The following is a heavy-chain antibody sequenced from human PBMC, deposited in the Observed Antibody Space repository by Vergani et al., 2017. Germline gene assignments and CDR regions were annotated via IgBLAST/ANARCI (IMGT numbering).Heavy chain of an antibody. D-gene: IGHD1-1*01. CDR3: ARDTLAGYYFDY. CDR1: GGSVSSGSYY. Sequence: QVQLQESGPGLVKPSETLSLTCTVSGGSVSSGSYYWSWIRQPPGKGLEWIGYIYYSGSTNYNPSLKSRGTISVDPSKNQFSLKLSCVTAADTAVYYCARDTLAGYYFDYWGQGTLVTVSS. CDR2: IYYSGST. V-gene: IGHV4-61*01. J-gene: IGHJ4*02.